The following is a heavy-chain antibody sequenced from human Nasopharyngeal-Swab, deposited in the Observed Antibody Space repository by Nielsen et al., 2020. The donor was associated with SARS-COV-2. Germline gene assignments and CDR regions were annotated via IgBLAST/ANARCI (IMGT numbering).Heavy chain of an antibody. Sequence: GESLKISCAASGFTFSSYGMHWVRQAPGKGLEWVAVISYDGSNKYYADSVKGRFTISRDNSKNTLYLQMNSLRAEDTAVYYCAKVGAITIFGAVNYYYYYMDVWGKGTTVTVSS. CDR1: GFTFSSYG. D-gene: IGHD3-3*01. V-gene: IGHV3-30*18. J-gene: IGHJ6*03. CDR2: ISYDGSNK. CDR3: AKVGAITIFGAVNYYYYYMDV.